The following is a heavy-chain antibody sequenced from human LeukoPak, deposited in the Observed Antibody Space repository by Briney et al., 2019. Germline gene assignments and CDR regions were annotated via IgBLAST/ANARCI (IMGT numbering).Heavy chain of an antibody. D-gene: IGHD6-19*01. CDR2: INPSGGST. J-gene: IGHJ4*02. Sequence: ASVKVSCKASGYTFTCYYMHWVRRAPGQGLEWMGIINPSGGSTSYAQKFQGRVTMTRDTSTSTVYMELSSLRSEDTAVYYCAREIAVAERVPDYWGQGTLVTVSS. CDR3: AREIAVAERVPDY. CDR1: GYTFTCYY. V-gene: IGHV1-46*01.